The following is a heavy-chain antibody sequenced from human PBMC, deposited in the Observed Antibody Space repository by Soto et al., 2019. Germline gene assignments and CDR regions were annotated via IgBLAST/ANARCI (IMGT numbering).Heavy chain of an antibody. CDR1: GFTFSDYY. Sequence: QVQLVESGGGLVKPGGSLRLSCAASGFTFSDYYMSWIRQAPGKGLEWVSYISSSGSTIYYADSVKGRFTISRDNDXNSLYLQMNSLRAEDTAVYYCARDRAAADHNWFDPWGQGTLVTVSS. CDR2: ISSSGSTI. D-gene: IGHD6-13*01. V-gene: IGHV3-11*01. J-gene: IGHJ5*02. CDR3: ARDRAAADHNWFDP.